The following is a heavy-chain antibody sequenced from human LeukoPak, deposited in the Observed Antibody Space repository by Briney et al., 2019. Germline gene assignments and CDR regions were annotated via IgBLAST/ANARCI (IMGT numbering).Heavy chain of an antibody. CDR1: GFTFSSYG. CDR3: AKDYDILTGHFDY. V-gene: IGHV3-30*18. D-gene: IGHD3-9*01. CDR2: ISYDGSNK. Sequence: GGSLRLSCAASGFTFSSYGMHWVRQAPGKGLEWVAVISYDGSNKYYADSVKGRFTISRDNSKNAVSLQMNSLRAEDTAVYYCAKDYDILTGHFDYWGQGTLVTVSS. J-gene: IGHJ4*02.